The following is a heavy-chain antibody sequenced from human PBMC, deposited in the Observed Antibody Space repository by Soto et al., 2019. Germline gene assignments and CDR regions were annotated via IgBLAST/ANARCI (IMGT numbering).Heavy chain of an antibody. V-gene: IGHV5-51*01. CDR2: IYPGDSDT. CDR1: EYRFNSYW. Sequence: PGESLKISCKGSEYRFNSYWIGWVRQMPGKGLEWIGMIYPGDSDTTYSPSFEGQVTMSVDKSISTAYLQWSSLKASDTAMYYCARYCSSSSCSQLYAMDVWGQGTTVTVSS. D-gene: IGHD2-15*01. J-gene: IGHJ6*02. CDR3: ARYCSSSSCSQLYAMDV.